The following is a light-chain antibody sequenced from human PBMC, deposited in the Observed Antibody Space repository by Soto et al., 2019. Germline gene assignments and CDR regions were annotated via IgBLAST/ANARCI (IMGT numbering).Light chain of an antibody. CDR2: TAS. CDR3: QKYNNAPWT. Sequence: DFQRTQSQSSLSASVGDRVTTICRPSQGISNNLAWYQQKPGKVPKLLIYTASTLQSGVPSRFSGSGSGTDFTLTISSLQPEDVATYYCQKYNNAPWTFGQGTKVDIK. CDR1: QGISNN. J-gene: IGKJ1*01. V-gene: IGKV1-27*01.